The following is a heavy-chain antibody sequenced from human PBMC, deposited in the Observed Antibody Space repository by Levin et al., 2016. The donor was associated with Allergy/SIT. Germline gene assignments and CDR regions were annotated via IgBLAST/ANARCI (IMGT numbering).Heavy chain of an antibody. V-gene: IGHV3-21*01. CDR1: GFGFINAW. CDR2: ISSSSRYI. Sequence: GGSLRLSCEASGFGFINAWMSWVRQAPGKGLEWVSSISSSSRYIYDADSVKGRFTISRDNGKNLLFLQMNSLRVEDTGVYYCAREGYGDYYSYAMDVWGQGTTVSVSS. J-gene: IGHJ6*02. CDR3: AREGYGDYYSYAMDV. D-gene: IGHD5-12*01.